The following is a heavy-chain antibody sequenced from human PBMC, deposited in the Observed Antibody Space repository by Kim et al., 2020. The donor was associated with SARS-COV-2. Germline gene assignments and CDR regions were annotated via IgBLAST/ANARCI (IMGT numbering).Heavy chain of an antibody. J-gene: IGHJ4*02. CDR3: ARDGYGGNTLWV. CDR1: SYSINSAYY. CDR2: IYDSGCS. V-gene: IGHV4-38-2*02. Sequence: SETLSLTCTVSSYSINSAYYWGWIRQLPGKGLEWLGSIYDSGCSYSSPSLKSRVTISVDTSKRHFSLKLSSVTAADTAVYYCARDGYGGNTLWVWGQGILVTVSS. D-gene: IGHD4-17*01.